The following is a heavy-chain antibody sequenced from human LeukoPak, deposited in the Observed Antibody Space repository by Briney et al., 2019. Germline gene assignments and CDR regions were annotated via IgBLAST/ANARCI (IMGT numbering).Heavy chain of an antibody. V-gene: IGHV3-30*04. Sequence: GRSLRLSCAASGFTFSSYAMHWVRQAPGKGLEWVAVISYDGSNKYYADSVKGRFTISRDNSKNTLYLQMNSPRAEDTAVYYCARPAGYGGWYSENYFDYWGQGTLVTVSS. CDR1: GFTFSSYA. CDR2: ISYDGSNK. D-gene: IGHD6-19*01. CDR3: ARPAGYGGWYSENYFDY. J-gene: IGHJ4*02.